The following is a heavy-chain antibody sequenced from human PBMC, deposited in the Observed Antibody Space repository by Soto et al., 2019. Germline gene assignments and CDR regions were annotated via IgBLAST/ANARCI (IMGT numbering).Heavy chain of an antibody. CDR2: ISNSGGST. CDR1: GFTLSSYF. Sequence: GGSLRLSCVASGFTLSSYFMTWVRQAPGKGLEWVSAISNSGGSTYYADSVKGRFTISRDNSHNTLYLQMNNLRAEDTARYYCAKDLEKWLVQLGGLDTWGQGAQVTVSS. J-gene: IGHJ5*02. V-gene: IGHV3-23*01. D-gene: IGHD1-1*01. CDR3: AKDLEKWLVQLGGLDT.